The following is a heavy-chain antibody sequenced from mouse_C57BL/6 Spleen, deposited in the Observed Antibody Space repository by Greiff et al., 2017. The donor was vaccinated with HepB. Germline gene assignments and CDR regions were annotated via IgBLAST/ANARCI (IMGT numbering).Heavy chain of an antibody. CDR2: IWSGGST. D-gene: IGHD1-1*01. CDR1: GFSLTSYG. CDR3: ARNKGALLLRSFDY. J-gene: IGHJ2*01. V-gene: IGHV2-2*01. Sequence: VKLLESGPGLVQPSQSLSITCTVSGFSLTSYGVHWVRQSPGKGLEWLGVIWSGGSTDYNAAFISRLSISKDNSKSQVFFKMNSLQADDTAIYYCARNKGALLLRSFDYWGQGTTLTVSS.